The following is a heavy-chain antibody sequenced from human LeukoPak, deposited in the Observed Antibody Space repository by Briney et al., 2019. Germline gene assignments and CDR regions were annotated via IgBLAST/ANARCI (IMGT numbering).Heavy chain of an antibody. V-gene: IGHV1-2*02. CDR3: ATSGNYYFGAY. J-gene: IGHJ4*02. Sequence: ASVKISCKVSGYTFIDYYIHWTRQAPGQGLEWMGWINPNSGATNYAQKIQGTVTMTRDTSISTAYMELGSLISDDTAVYHCATSGNYYFGAYWGQGTLVTVSS. CDR1: GYTFIDYY. CDR2: INPNSGAT. D-gene: IGHD1-26*01.